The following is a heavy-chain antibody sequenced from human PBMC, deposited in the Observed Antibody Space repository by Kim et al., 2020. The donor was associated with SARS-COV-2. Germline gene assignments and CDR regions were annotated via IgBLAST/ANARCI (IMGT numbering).Heavy chain of an antibody. J-gene: IGHJ4*02. V-gene: IGHV4-39*07. CDR1: GVSISTNYHY. D-gene: IGHD1-26*01. CDR3: ACNVGSTPDYYFDY. Sequence: SETLSLTCSVSGVSISTNYHYWGWVRQPPGKGLEWIGSVYNSGTTYYNPSLKSRVTISGDTSKNQFSLNMRSVTAADTAVYYCACNVGSTPDYYFDYWGRGGLITVSS. CDR2: VYNSGTT.